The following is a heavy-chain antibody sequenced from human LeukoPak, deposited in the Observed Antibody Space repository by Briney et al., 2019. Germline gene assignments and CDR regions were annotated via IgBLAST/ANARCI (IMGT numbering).Heavy chain of an antibody. CDR1: GGSISSTIHY. V-gene: IGHV4-39*01. CDR2: IYHSGST. Sequence: SETLSLTCTVSGGSISSTIHYWCWIRQPPGKGLEWIGTIYHSGSTYYNPSLKSRVTISVDTSKNQFSLKLSSVPATDTAVYYCARQGTDYDILTGYARAFDIWGQGTMVTVSS. D-gene: IGHD3-9*01. CDR3: ARQGTDYDILTGYARAFDI. J-gene: IGHJ3*02.